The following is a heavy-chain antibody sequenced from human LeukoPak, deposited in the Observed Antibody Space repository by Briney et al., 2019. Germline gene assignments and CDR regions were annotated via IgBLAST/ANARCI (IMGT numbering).Heavy chain of an antibody. J-gene: IGHJ5*02. CDR3: ARDSRFDNLFDP. CDR2: IIPIFGTA. CDR1: GGTFSSYA. V-gene: IGHV1-69*06. Sequence: SVKVSCKASGGTFSSYAISWVRQAPGQGLEWMGGIIPIFGTANYAQKFQGRVTITADKSTSTAYMELSSLRSEDTAVYYCARDSRFDNLFDPWGQGTLVTVSS.